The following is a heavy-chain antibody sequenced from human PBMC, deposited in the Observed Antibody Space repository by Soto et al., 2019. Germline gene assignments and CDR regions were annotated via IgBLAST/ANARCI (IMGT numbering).Heavy chain of an antibody. Sequence: XESLKISCKGSGYSFTSYWIGWVRQMPGKGLEWMGIIYPGDSDTRYSPSFQGQVTISADKSISTAYLQWSSLKASDTDMYYCVGAYGGNSGPYHYGMDVWGQGTTLTVSS. CDR1: GYSFTSYW. CDR2: IYPGDSDT. D-gene: IGHD4-17*01. CDR3: VGAYGGNSGPYHYGMDV. J-gene: IGHJ6*02. V-gene: IGHV5-51*01.